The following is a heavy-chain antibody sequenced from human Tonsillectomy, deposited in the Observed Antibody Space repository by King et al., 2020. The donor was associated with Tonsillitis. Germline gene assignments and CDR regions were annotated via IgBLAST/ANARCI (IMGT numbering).Heavy chain of an antibody. V-gene: IGHV5-51*01. CDR3: ARLERAAAGTTPLFDY. CDR2: IYPGDSDT. Sequence: QLVQSGAEVKKPGESLKISCKGSGYSFTSYWIGWVRQMPGKGLEWVGIIYPGDSDTRYSPSFQGQVTIPADKSISTAYLQWSSLKASDTAMYYCARLERAAAGTTPLFDYWGQGTLVTVSS. J-gene: IGHJ4*02. CDR1: GYSFTSYW. D-gene: IGHD6-13*01.